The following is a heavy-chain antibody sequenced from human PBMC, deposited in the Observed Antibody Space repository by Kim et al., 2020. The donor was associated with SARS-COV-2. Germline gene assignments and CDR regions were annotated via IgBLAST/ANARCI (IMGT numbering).Heavy chain of an antibody. CDR3: ATGRYYYMDV. Sequence: GGSLRLSCAASGFTFDDYAMHWVRQAPGKGLEWVSLISGDGGSTYYADSVKGRFTISRDNSKNSLYLQMNSLRTEDTALYYCATGRYYYMDVWGKGTTVTVSS. J-gene: IGHJ6*03. V-gene: IGHV3-43*02. CDR1: GFTFDDYA. CDR2: ISGDGGST. D-gene: IGHD3-10*01.